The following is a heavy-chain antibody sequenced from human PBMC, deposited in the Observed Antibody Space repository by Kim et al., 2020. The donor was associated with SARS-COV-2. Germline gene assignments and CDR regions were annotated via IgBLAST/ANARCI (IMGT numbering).Heavy chain of an antibody. CDR3: ARDDYRANSVGDY. V-gene: IGHV1-18*01. D-gene: IGHD4-17*01. J-gene: IGHJ4*02. Sequence: ASVKVSCKASDYTFTSFGFSWVRQAPGQGLEWMGWISTYNGRTNFAQKFQGRVTMTTDTSTSTAYMELRSLRSDDTAVYYCARDDYRANSVGDYWGQGTL. CDR1: DYTFTSFG. CDR2: ISTYNGRT.